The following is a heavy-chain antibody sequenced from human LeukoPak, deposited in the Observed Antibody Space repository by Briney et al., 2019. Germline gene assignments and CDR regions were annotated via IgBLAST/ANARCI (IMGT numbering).Heavy chain of an antibody. CDR1: GYTFTGYY. D-gene: IGHD2-2*01. CDR2: INPNSGGT. CDR3: ARDGIVVAPAGPYYYYGMDV. V-gene: IGHV1-2*04. J-gene: IGHJ6*02. Sequence: ASVKVSCKASGYTFTGYYMHWVRQAPGQGLEWMGWINPNSGGTNYAQKFQGWVTMTRDTSISTAYMELSRLRSDDTAVYYCARDGIVVAPAGPYYYYGMDVWGQGTTVTVSS.